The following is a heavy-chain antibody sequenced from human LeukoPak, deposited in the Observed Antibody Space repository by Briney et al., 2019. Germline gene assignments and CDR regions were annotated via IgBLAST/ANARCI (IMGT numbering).Heavy chain of an antibody. D-gene: IGHD6-6*01. V-gene: IGHV3-9*01. CDR2: ISWNSGSI. CDR1: GFTFDEYA. CDR3: ARGLGPADAGYYYYGMDV. J-gene: IGHJ6*02. Sequence: PGRSLRLSCAASGFTFDEYAMHWVRQAPGKGLEWVSGISWNSGSIGYADSVKGRFTISRDNAKNSLYLQMNSLRAEDTAVYYCARGLGPADAGYYYYGMDVWGQGTTVTVSS.